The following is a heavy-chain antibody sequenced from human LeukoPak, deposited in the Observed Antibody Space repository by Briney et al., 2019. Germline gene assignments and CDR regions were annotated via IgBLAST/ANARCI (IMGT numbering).Heavy chain of an antibody. CDR2: IYYSGST. CDR1: GGSISSYY. Sequence: SETLSLTCTVSGGSISSYYWSWIRHPPGKGLEWIGYIYYSGSTNHNPSLKSRVTISVDTSKNQFSLKRSSVTAADTAVYYCARGTLSSSTSFIFDYWGQGTLVTVSS. D-gene: IGHD2-2*01. CDR3: ARGTLSSSTSFIFDY. V-gene: IGHV4-59*01. J-gene: IGHJ4*02.